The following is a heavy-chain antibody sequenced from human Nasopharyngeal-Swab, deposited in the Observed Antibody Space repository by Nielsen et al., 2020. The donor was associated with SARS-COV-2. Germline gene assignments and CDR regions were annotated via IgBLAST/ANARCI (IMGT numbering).Heavy chain of an antibody. Sequence: GALRLSCAASGFTFSSSGMHWVRQAPGKGLEWVAIISYDGNYKYYSDSVKGRFTISRDNSKNTMYLQMNSLRAEDTAVYYCAKLSIAAAGHFDYWGQGTLVTVSS. CDR2: ISYDGNYK. V-gene: IGHV3-30*18. CDR3: AKLSIAAAGHFDY. J-gene: IGHJ4*02. CDR1: GFTFSSSG. D-gene: IGHD6-13*01.